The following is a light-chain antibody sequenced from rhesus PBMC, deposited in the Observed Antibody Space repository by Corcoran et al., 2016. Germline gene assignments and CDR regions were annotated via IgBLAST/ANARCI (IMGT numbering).Light chain of an antibody. J-gene: IGKJ4*01. V-gene: IGKV1-74*01. CDR3: QHSYGTPLT. CDR2: KAS. CDR1: ENVNNY. Sequence: DIQMTQSPSSLSASVGDRVTITCRASENVNNYLHWYQQKLGKAPKLLIYKASTLQSGVPSRFSGSGSGTDFTLTISSLQPEEFATYYCQHSYGTPLTFGGGTKVELK.